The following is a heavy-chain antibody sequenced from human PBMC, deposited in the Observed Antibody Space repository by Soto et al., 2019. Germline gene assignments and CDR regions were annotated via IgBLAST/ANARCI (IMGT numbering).Heavy chain of an antibody. CDR1: GGPFTSYA. V-gene: IGHV1-69*13. CDR3: ARNLVVVIKTNYYYYGMDV. Sequence: XSVKVSCNAAGGPFTSYAIIWGRRAPGQGLEWMGGIIPIFGTANYAQKFQGRVTITADESTSTAYMELSSLRSEDTAVYYCARNLVVVIKTNYYYYGMDVWGQGTTVTVSS. CDR2: IIPIFGTA. J-gene: IGHJ6*02. D-gene: IGHD3-22*01.